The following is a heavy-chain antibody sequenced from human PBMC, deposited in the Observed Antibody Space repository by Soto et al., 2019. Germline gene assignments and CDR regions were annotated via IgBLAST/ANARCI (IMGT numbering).Heavy chain of an antibody. CDR1: GLTFRNHA. V-gene: IGHV3-23*01. CDR3: VSWVSPHFDY. J-gene: IGHJ4*02. D-gene: IGHD2-8*01. CDR2: IAPIGYST. Sequence: EVQLLESGGGLVQPGGSLRLSCAVSGLTFRNHAMSWVRQAPGKGLEWVSTIAPIGYSTHYAGSVEGRFTISRDDSKSTLDLQRNSLRADDTAVYYCVSWVSPHFDYWGQGTLVSVSS.